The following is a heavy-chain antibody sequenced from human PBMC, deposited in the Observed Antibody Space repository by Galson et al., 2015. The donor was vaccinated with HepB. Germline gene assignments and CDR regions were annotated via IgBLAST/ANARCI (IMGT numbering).Heavy chain of an antibody. V-gene: IGHV3-53*04. J-gene: IGHJ2*01. Sequence: SLRLSCAASGFTVSSNYMSWVRQAPGKGLEWVSVIYSGGSTYYADSVKGRFTISRHNSKNTLYLQMNSLRAEDTAVYYCARVSPRVVVAPHLRYFDPWGRGTLVTVSS. CDR3: ARVSPRVVVAPHLRYFDP. D-gene: IGHD2-15*01. CDR1: GFTVSSNY. CDR2: IYSGGST.